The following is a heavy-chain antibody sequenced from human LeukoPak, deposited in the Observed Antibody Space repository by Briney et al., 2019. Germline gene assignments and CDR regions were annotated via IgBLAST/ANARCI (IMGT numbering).Heavy chain of an antibody. V-gene: IGHV3-23*01. CDR1: GFTFSSYG. J-gene: IGHJ3*01. CDR3: ATYVDTVRYDAFDV. D-gene: IGHD5-18*01. CDR2: IGPSGAKT. Sequence: GGTLRLSCAASGFTFSSYGMNWVRQAPGKGLEWVSGIGPSGAKTYYADSVKGRFTISRDNARNTLFLQMNSLRTEDAAVYYCATYVDTVRYDAFDVWGQGTMVTVSS.